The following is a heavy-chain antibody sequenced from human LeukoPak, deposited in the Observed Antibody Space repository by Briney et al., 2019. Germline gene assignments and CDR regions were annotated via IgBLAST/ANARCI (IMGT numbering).Heavy chain of an antibody. CDR2: VFYSGSS. CDR3: ARGEKVLDYFDY. Sequence: SETLSLTCTVSGGSISDFYWSWIRQPPGRQLEWIGQVFYSGSSNYNPSLKGRVSISVDTSKNQFSLNLNSVTAADTAMYYCARGEKVLDYFDYWGQGTLVTVSS. D-gene: IGHD3-16*01. J-gene: IGHJ4*02. CDR1: GGSISDFY. V-gene: IGHV4-59*01.